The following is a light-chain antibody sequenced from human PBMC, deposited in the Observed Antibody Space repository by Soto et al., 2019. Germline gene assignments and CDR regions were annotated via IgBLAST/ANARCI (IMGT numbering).Light chain of an antibody. CDR1: SSDVGSYNV. Sequence: QSALTQPASVSGSPGQSITISCTGTSSDVGSYNVVSWYQQHPGKAPQLVIYEDTKRPSGVPDRFSGSKSGNTASLTVSGLQAEDEADYYCSSYAGSNNLGVFGTGTKLTVL. J-gene: IGLJ1*01. V-gene: IGLV2-8*01. CDR2: EDT. CDR3: SSYAGSNNLGV.